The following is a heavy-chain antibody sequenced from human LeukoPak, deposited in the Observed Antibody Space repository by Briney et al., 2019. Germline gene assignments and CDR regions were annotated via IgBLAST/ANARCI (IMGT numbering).Heavy chain of an antibody. CDR2: ISAYNGNT. J-gene: IGHJ6*03. V-gene: IGHV1-18*01. CDR1: GYTFTSYG. CDR3: ARDSFVVVPSYYYYMDV. D-gene: IGHD2-2*01. Sequence: ASVKVSCKASGYTFTSYGISWVRQAPGQGLEWMGWISAYNGNTNYAQKLQGRVTMTTDTSTSTAYMELRSLRSDDTAVYYCARDSFVVVPSYYYYMDVWGKGTTVTVSS.